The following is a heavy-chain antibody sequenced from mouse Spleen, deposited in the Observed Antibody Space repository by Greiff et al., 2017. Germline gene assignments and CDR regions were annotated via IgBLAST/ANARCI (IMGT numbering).Heavy chain of an antibody. V-gene: IGHV5-16*01. Sequence: EVQLVESEGGLAQPGSSMKLSCTASGFTFSDYYMAWVRQVPEKGLEWVANINYDGSSTYYLDSLKSRFIISRDTAKNILYLQMSSLKSEDTATYYCARAPAYFDVWGAGTTVTVSS. J-gene: IGHJ1*01. CDR3: ARAPAYFDV. CDR2: INYDGSST. CDR1: GFTFSDYY.